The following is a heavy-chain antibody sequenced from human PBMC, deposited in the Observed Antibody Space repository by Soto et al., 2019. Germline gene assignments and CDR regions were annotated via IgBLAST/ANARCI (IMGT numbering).Heavy chain of an antibody. Sequence: SETLSLTCTVSGGSISSYYWSWIRQPPGKGLEWIGYIYYSGSTNYNPSLKSRVTISVDTSKNQFSLKLSSVTAADTAVYYCARAAHYDILTGLNWFDPWGQGTLVTVSS. D-gene: IGHD3-9*01. V-gene: IGHV4-59*01. CDR2: IYYSGST. CDR1: GGSISSYY. J-gene: IGHJ5*02. CDR3: ARAAHYDILTGLNWFDP.